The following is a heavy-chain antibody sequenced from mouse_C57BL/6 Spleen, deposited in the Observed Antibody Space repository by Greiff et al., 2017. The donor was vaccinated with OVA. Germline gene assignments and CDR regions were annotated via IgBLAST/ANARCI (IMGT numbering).Heavy chain of an antibody. Sequence: VQLQQPGAELVRPGSSVKLSCKASGYTFTSYWMDWVKQRPGQGLEWIGNIYPSDSETHYNQKFKDKATLTVDKSSSTAYMQLSSLTSEDSAVYYCARGYYAPFAYWGQGTLVTVSA. CDR3: ARGYYAPFAY. D-gene: IGHD1-1*01. J-gene: IGHJ3*01. V-gene: IGHV1-61*01. CDR2: IYPSDSET. CDR1: GYTFTSYW.